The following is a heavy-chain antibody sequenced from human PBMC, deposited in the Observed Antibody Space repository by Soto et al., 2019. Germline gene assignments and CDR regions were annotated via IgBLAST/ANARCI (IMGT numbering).Heavy chain of an antibody. CDR1: GVTLSNFG. CDR2: ISRDGSTM. CDR3: VGEGASGY. V-gene: IGHV3-30*03. Sequence: QVPLVESGGGVVQPGRSLRLSCAASGVTLSNFGMHWVRQAPGKGLEWVAVISRDGSTMLYADSVKGRFTISRDSSRNTLYLQMNSLRAEDTAVYHCVGEGASGYWGQGTLVTVSS. D-gene: IGHD2-21*01. J-gene: IGHJ4*02.